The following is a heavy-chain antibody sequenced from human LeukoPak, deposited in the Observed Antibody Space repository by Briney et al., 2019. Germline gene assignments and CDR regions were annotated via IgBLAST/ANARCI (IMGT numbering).Heavy chain of an antibody. Sequence: SETLSLTCTVSGGSISSYYWSWIRQPPGKGLEWIGYIYYSGSTNYNPSLKSRVTISVDTSKNQFSLKLSSVTAADTAVYYCARDLRGIAVWGQGTLVTVSS. J-gene: IGHJ4*02. CDR1: GGSISSYY. CDR3: ARDLRGIAV. V-gene: IGHV4-59*01. D-gene: IGHD6-19*01. CDR2: IYYSGST.